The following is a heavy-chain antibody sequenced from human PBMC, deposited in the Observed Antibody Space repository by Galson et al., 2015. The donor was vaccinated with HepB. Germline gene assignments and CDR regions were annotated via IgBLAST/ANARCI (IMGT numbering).Heavy chain of an antibody. V-gene: IGHV7-4-1*02. D-gene: IGHD3-10*01. CDR2: INTVTGNP. J-gene: IGHJ3*01. CDR3: TRSGAGGNASDF. CDR1: GYIFMSYA. Sequence: SVKVSCKASGYIFMSYALNWVRQAPGQGLEWMAWINTVTGNPTYAQDFTGRFVFSLDSSVSTAYLQINTLQAEDTAVYFCTRSGAGGNASDFWGQGTMVTVSS.